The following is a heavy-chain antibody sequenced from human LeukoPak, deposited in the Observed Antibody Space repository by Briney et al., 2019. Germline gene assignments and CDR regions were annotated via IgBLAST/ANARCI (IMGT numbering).Heavy chain of an antibody. D-gene: IGHD5-12*01. Sequence: GGSLRLSCAASGFTFSDYWMHWVRQAPGKGLVWVSRINTDGTSTKYADSVKGRFTISRDNARNTVYLQMNSLRAEDTAVYYCARARYSYTGIVDYWGQGTLVTVSS. CDR3: ARARYSYTGIVDY. CDR2: INTDGTST. V-gene: IGHV3-74*01. CDR1: GFTFSDYW. J-gene: IGHJ4*02.